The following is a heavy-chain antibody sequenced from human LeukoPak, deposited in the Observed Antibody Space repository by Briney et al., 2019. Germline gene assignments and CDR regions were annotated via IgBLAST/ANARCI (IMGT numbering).Heavy chain of an antibody. CDR3: ARDRSCSSTSCYRVGVNV. Sequence: PSETLSLTCTVSGGSISSGDYYWSWIRQPPGKGLEWIGYIYYSGSTYYNPSLKSRVTISVDTSKNQFSLKLSSVTAADTAVYYCARDRSCSSTSCYRVGVNVWGQGTTVTVSS. CDR2: IYYSGST. V-gene: IGHV4-30-4*01. CDR1: GGSISSGDYY. D-gene: IGHD2-2*01. J-gene: IGHJ6*02.